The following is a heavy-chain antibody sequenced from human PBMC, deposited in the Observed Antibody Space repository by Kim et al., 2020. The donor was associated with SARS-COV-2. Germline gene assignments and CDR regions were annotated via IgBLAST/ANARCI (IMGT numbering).Heavy chain of an antibody. V-gene: IGHV3-23*01. D-gene: IGHD1-1*01. J-gene: IGHJ4*02. Sequence: YADSVKDRLTNSRDNSRNTVYLQMNSLGAEDTAVYYCAKDPTTFSPYSFDNWGQGTLVTVSS. CDR3: AKDPTTFSPYSFDN.